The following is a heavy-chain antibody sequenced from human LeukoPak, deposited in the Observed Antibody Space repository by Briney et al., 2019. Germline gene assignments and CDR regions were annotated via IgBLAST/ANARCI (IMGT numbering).Heavy chain of an antibody. V-gene: IGHV4-59*01. D-gene: IGHD4-23*01. Sequence: SETLSLTCTVSGGSISSYHWSWIRQPPGKGLEWIGYIYYSGSTNYNPSLKSRVTISVDTSKDQFSLKLSSVTAADTAVYYCARATSTVVIDYWGQGTLATVSS. CDR1: GGSISSYH. CDR3: ARATSTVVIDY. CDR2: IYYSGST. J-gene: IGHJ4*02.